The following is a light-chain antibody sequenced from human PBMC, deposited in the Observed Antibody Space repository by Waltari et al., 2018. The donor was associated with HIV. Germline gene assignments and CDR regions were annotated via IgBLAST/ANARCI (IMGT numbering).Light chain of an antibody. Sequence: SYELTQPPSVSVSPGQTARITCSGDAMPKKYAYWYQQRSGQAPVLVIYEDSERPSGIPERLSGSSSGTVATLTVSGAQLEDEADYYCYSTDDSGNYVVFGGGTKLTVL. V-gene: IGLV3-10*01. CDR1: AMPKKY. J-gene: IGLJ2*01. CDR3: YSTDDSGNYVV. CDR2: EDS.